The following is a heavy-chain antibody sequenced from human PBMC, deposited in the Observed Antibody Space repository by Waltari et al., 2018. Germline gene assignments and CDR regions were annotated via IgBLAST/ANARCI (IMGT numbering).Heavy chain of an antibody. CDR3: ARGDYGDYHFDY. CDR2: IYYSGST. D-gene: IGHD4-17*01. CDR1: GGSISSSSYY. Sequence: QLQLQESGPGLVKPSETLSLTCTVSGGSISSSSYYWGWIRQPPGKGLEWIGSIYYSGSTYYNPSLKSRVTISVDTSKNQFSLKLSSVTAADTAVYYCARGDYGDYHFDYWGQGTLVTVSS. V-gene: IGHV4-39*07. J-gene: IGHJ4*02.